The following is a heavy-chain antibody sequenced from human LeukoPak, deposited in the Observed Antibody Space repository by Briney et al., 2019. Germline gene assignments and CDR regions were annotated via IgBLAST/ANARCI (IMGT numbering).Heavy chain of an antibody. Sequence: GGSLRLSCAASGFTFSSYAMSWVRQAPGKGLEWVSVISGSGGSTYYADSVKGRFTISRENSKNTLYLQMNSLRAEDTAVYYCAKDPTPYTSHYFDYWGQGTLVTVSS. CDR3: AKDPTPYTSHYFDY. CDR2: ISGSGGST. V-gene: IGHV3-23*01. CDR1: GFTFSSYA. D-gene: IGHD4-23*01. J-gene: IGHJ4*02.